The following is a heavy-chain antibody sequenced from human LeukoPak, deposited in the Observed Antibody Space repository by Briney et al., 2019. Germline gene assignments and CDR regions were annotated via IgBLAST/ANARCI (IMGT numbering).Heavy chain of an antibody. CDR3: ATQGAHYDRLVDDY. CDR1: GGSISSTNYY. Sequence: SETLSLTCTVSGGSISSTNYYWGWIRQPPGKGLEWIGSIYYSGSTYYNPSLKSRVTISVDTSKNQFSLKLSSVIAADTAVYYCATQGAHYDRLVDDYWGQGTLVTVSS. CDR2: IYYSGST. V-gene: IGHV4-39*07. D-gene: IGHD3-9*01. J-gene: IGHJ4*02.